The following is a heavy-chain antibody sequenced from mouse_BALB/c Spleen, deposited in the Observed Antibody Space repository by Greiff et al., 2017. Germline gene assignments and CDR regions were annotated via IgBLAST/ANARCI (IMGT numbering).Heavy chain of an antibody. CDR3: TRYRYDFDY. CDR2: IYPSDSYT. CDR1: GYTFTSYW. V-gene: IGHV1-69*02. D-gene: IGHD2-14*01. Sequence: QVQLQQPGAELVRPGASVKLSCKASGYTFTSYWINWVKQRPGQGLEWIGNIYPSDSYTNYNQKFKDKATLTVDKSSSTAYMQLSSPTSEDSAVYYCTRYRYDFDYWGQGTTLTVSS. J-gene: IGHJ2*01.